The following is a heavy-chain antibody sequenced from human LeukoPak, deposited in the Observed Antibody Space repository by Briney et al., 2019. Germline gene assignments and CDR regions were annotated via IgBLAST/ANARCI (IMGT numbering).Heavy chain of an antibody. CDR2: ISSSGST. D-gene: IGHD1-14*01. J-gene: IGHJ4*02. Sequence: TLSLTCTVSGGSITGGSYCWSWFRQPAGGGVECLGRISSSGSTNYNRSLKSLVTISVDKSKSQLFVTVSSVTATDSAVYYCAREARRADYWGQGTLVTVSS. V-gene: IGHV4-61*02. CDR3: AREARRADY. CDR1: GGSITGGSYC.